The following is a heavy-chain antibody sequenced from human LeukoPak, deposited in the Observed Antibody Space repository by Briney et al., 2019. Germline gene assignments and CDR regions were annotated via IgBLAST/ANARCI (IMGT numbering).Heavy chain of an antibody. CDR1: GGSFSGYY. V-gene: IGHV4-34*01. CDR3: ARAGGSGYYFTFDY. Sequence: SETLSLTCAVYGGSFSGYYWSWIRQPPGKGLEWIGEINHSGSTNYNPSLKSRVTISVDTSKNQSSLKLSSVTAADTAVYYCARAGGSGYYFTFDYWGQGALVTVSS. D-gene: IGHD3-22*01. J-gene: IGHJ4*02. CDR2: INHSGST.